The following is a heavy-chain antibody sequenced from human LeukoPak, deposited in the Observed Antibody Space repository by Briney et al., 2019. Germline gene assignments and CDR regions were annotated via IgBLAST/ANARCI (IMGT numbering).Heavy chain of an antibody. CDR1: GGSISSYY. Sequence: SETLSLTCTVSGGSISSYYWSWIRQPPGKGLEWIGYIYYSGSTNYNPSLKSRVTISVDTSKNQFSLKLSSVTAADTAGYYCARDGGRSIAALYNWFDPWGQGTLVTVSS. J-gene: IGHJ5*02. V-gene: IGHV4-59*01. D-gene: IGHD6-6*01. CDR3: ARDGGRSIAALYNWFDP. CDR2: IYYSGST.